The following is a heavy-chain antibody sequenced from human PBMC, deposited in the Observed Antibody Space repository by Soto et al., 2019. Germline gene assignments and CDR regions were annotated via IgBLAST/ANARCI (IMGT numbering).Heavy chain of an antibody. Sequence: EVQLVESGGGLIRPGGSLRLSCAASGFTFSDYWMHWVRQTPGKGLVWVSRINRGGSSTMYADSVRGRFTISRDDAKNTLYLHMDSLRAEDTAVYYCATVGTGDRRDFDYWGQGTLVTVSS. CDR1: GFTFSDYW. CDR2: INRGGSST. V-gene: IGHV3-74*03. J-gene: IGHJ4*02. CDR3: ATVGTGDRRDFDY.